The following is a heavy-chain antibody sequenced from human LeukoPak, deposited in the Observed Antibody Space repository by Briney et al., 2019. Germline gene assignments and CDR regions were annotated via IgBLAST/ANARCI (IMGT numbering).Heavy chain of an antibody. V-gene: IGHV4-34*01. Sequence: NPSETLSLTCAVYGGSFSGYYWSWIRQPPGKGLEWIGEINHSGSTNYNPSLKSRVTISVDTSKNQFSLKLSSVTAADTAVYYCASGYNWNDPFDYWGQGTLVTVSS. CDR2: INHSGST. CDR3: ASGYNWNDPFDY. D-gene: IGHD1-20*01. CDR1: GGSFSGYY. J-gene: IGHJ4*02.